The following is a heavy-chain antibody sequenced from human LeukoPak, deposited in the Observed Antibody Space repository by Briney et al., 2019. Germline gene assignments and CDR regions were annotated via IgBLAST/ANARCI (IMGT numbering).Heavy chain of an antibody. CDR3: ASRGYGYLESKFPGPFDP. CDR1: GGSFSGYY. D-gene: IGHD5-18*01. Sequence: PSETLSLTCAVYGGSFSGYYWSWIRQPPGKGLEWIGEINHSGSTNYNPSLKSRVTISVDTSKNQFSLKLSSVTAADTAVYYCASRGYGYLESKFPGPFDPWGQGTLVTVSS. J-gene: IGHJ5*02. CDR2: INHSGST. V-gene: IGHV4-34*01.